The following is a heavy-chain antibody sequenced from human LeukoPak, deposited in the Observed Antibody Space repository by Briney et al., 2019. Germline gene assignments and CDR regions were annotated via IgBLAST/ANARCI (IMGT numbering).Heavy chain of an antibody. CDR1: GFTFSNYG. V-gene: IGHV3-33*01. J-gene: IGHJ4*02. CDR2: IWYDGSNK. CDR3: ARDGYCSGGSCSGPFDY. Sequence: GRSLRLSCAASGFTFSNYGMHWVRQAPGKGLEGVAVIWYDGSNKYYADSVKGRFTISRDNSKNTLYLQMNSLRAEDTAVYYCARDGYCSGGSCSGPFDYWGQGTLVTVSS. D-gene: IGHD2-15*01.